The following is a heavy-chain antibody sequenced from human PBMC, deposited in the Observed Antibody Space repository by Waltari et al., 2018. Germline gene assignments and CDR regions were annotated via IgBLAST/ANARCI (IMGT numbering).Heavy chain of an antibody. Sequence: QVQLQESGPGLVKPSETLSITCTVSGGSISSYYWSWIRQPPGKGLEWIGYIYYSGSTNYNPSLKSRVTISVDTSKNQFSLKLSSVTAADTAVYYCAIGYSSGWYYAFDIWGQGTMVTVSS. CDR2: IYYSGST. D-gene: IGHD6-19*01. CDR1: GGSISSYY. V-gene: IGHV4-59*01. CDR3: AIGYSSGWYYAFDI. J-gene: IGHJ3*02.